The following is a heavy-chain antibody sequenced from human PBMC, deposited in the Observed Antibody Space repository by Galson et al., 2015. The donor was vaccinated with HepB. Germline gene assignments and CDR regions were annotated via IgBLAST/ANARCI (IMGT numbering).Heavy chain of an antibody. D-gene: IGHD3-3*01. Sequence: SLRLSCAASGFTFSSYGMHWVRQAPGKGLEWVAVISYDGSNKYYADSVKGRFTISRDNSKNTLYLQMNSLRAEDTAVYYCAKAYYDFWSGYYSAGDAFDIWGQGTMVTVSS. CDR1: GFTFSSYG. J-gene: IGHJ3*02. CDR2: ISYDGSNK. CDR3: AKAYYDFWSGYYSAGDAFDI. V-gene: IGHV3-30*18.